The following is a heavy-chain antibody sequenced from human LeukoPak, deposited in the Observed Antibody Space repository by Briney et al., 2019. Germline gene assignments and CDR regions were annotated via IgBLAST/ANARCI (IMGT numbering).Heavy chain of an antibody. CDR3: ARASDPWLQLT. CDR1: GFTFSNYW. Sequence: GGSLRLSCAASGFTFSNYWMIWVSQAPGKGMEWVANIKQDGSEKRYADSVRGRFTVSRDNAHTSLYLQMSSLRAEDTALYFCARASDPWLQLTWGQGTLVTVSS. V-gene: IGHV3-7*05. D-gene: IGHD5-24*01. J-gene: IGHJ5*02. CDR2: IKQDGSEK.